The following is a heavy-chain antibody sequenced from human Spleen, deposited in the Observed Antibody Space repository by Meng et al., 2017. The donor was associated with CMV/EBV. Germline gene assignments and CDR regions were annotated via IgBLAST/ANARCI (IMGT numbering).Heavy chain of an antibody. J-gene: IGHJ4*02. CDR1: GFTFSSYS. V-gene: IGHV3-21*03. CDR2: ISSSSSYI. Sequence: GESLKISCAASGFTFSSYSMNWVRQAPGKGLEWVSSISSSSSYIYYADSVKGRFTISKDTSKSQVVLTMTNMDPVDTATYYCARIQVGQPEVDYWGQGTLVTVSS. D-gene: IGHD1-14*01. CDR3: ARIQVGQPEVDY.